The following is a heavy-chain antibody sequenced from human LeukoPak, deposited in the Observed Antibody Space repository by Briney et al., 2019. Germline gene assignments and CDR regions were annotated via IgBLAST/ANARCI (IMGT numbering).Heavy chain of an antibody. D-gene: IGHD5-24*01. CDR1: GFPFSSYW. CDR2: IKQDGSKK. Sequence: GGSLRLSCVASGFPFSSYWMTWVRQAPGKGLEWVANIKQDGSKKFYVDSVKGRFTISRDNAKNSLYLQMNSLRAEDTAIYYCTRVGYIDEGIDYWGQGTLVTVSS. V-gene: IGHV3-7*04. CDR3: TRVGYIDEGIDY. J-gene: IGHJ4*02.